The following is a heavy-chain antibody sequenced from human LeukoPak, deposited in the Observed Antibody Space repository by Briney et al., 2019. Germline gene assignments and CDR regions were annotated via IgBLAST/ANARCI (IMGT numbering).Heavy chain of an antibody. J-gene: IGHJ6*03. CDR1: GYTFTGYY. CDR2: INPNSGGT. Sequence: ASVKVSCKASGYTFTGYYMHWVRQAPGQGLEWMGWINPNSGGTNYAQKFQGRVTMTRDTSISTAYMELSRLRSDDTAVYYCARGQDGSGSYFPSYMDVWGKGTTVTISS. CDR3: ARGQDGSGSYFPSYMDV. V-gene: IGHV1-2*02. D-gene: IGHD3-10*01.